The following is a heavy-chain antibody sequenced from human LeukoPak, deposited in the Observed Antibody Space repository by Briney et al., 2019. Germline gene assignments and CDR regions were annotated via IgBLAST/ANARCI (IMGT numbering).Heavy chain of an antibody. D-gene: IGHD6-19*01. CDR3: ARQGSGWHYYYFDY. Sequence: SETLSLTCTVSGYSISSGYYWGWIRQPPGKGLEWIGSIYHSGSTYYNPSLKSRVTISVDTSKNQFSLKLSSVTAGDTAVYYCARQGSGWHYYYFDYWGQGTLVTVSS. CDR2: IYHSGST. V-gene: IGHV4-38-2*02. J-gene: IGHJ4*02. CDR1: GYSISSGYY.